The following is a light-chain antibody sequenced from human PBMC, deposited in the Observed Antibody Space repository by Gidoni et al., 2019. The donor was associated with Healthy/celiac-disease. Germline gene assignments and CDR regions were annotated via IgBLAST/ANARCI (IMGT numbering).Light chain of an antibody. CDR3: CSYAGSSTLWL. Sequence: QSALTHPASVSGSPGQSITISCTGTSSHVGSYNLVSWYQQHPGKAPKLMIYEGSKRPSGVSNRFSGSKSGNTASLTISGLQAEDEADYYCCSYAGSSTLWLFGGGTKLTVL. V-gene: IGLV2-23*01. J-gene: IGLJ3*02. CDR2: EGS. CDR1: SSHVGSYNL.